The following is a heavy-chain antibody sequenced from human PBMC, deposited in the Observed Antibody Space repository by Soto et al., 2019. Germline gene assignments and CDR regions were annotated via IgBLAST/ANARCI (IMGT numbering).Heavy chain of an antibody. Sequence: PSETLSLTCTVSGGSVGNTQYYWAWIRQPPGMGLKWIGSVYYGANTNYNPSLKSRVTISKDTPKNQFSLILNSVTAADTAVYYCARRSGIAGVDGAFDVWGQGIMVTVSS. CDR2: VYYGANT. V-gene: IGHV4-39*01. CDR3: ARRSGIAGVDGAFDV. D-gene: IGHD1-26*01. CDR1: GGSVGNTQYY. J-gene: IGHJ3*01.